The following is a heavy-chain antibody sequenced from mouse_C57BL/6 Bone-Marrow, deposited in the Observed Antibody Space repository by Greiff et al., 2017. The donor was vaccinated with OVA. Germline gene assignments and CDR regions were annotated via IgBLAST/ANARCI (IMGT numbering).Heavy chain of an antibody. D-gene: IGHD1-1*01. V-gene: IGHV2-2*01. Sequence: VQGVESGPGLVQPSQSLSITCTVSGFSLTSYGVHWVRQSPGKGLEWLGVIWSGGSTDYNAAFISRLSISKDNSKSQVFFKMNSLQADDTAIYYCARAQFITTVVYYYAMDYWGQGTSVTVSS. CDR3: ARAQFITTVVYYYAMDY. CDR1: GFSLTSYG. CDR2: IWSGGST. J-gene: IGHJ4*01.